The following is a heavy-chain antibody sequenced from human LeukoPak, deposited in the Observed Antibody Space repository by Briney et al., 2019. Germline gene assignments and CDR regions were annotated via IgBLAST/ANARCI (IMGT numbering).Heavy chain of an antibody. CDR3: ARVRYCSGGSCRHYNPDAFDI. Sequence: SETLSLTCTVSGGSISGYYWRWIRQPPGKGLEWIGEINHSGSTNYNPSLKSRVTISVDTSKNQFSLKLSSVTAADTAVYYCARVRYCSGGSCRHYNPDAFDIWGQGTMVTVSS. V-gene: IGHV4-34*01. J-gene: IGHJ3*02. CDR2: INHSGST. D-gene: IGHD2-15*01. CDR1: GGSISGYY.